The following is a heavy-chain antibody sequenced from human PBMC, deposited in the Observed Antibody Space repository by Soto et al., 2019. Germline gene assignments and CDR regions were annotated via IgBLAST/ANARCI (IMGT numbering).Heavy chain of an antibody. D-gene: IGHD2-15*01. Sequence: EVHLVESGGDLVQPGGSLRLSCAASGFTFSNYWMNWVRLAPGKGLEWVANIKPDGSAKYYVDSVEGRFIISRDNTKNSLYLQMNDLRAEDTAVYYCAGGGGFLIEFWGQGILVTVSS. CDR2: IKPDGSAK. J-gene: IGHJ4*02. CDR3: AGGGGFLIEF. V-gene: IGHV3-7*05. CDR1: GFTFSNYW.